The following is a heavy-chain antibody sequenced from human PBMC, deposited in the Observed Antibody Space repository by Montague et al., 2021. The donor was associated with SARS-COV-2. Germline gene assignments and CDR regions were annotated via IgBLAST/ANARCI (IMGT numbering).Heavy chain of an antibody. Sequence: SLRLSCAASGFTVSSNYMSWVRQAPGKGLERVSVIYSGGSTYYADSVKGRFTISRDNSKNTLYLQMNSLRAEDTAVYYCASLGSGWENDYWGQGTLVTVSS. CDR1: GFTVSSNY. V-gene: IGHV3-53*01. J-gene: IGHJ4*02. CDR3: ASLGSGWENDY. CDR2: IYSGGST. D-gene: IGHD6-19*01.